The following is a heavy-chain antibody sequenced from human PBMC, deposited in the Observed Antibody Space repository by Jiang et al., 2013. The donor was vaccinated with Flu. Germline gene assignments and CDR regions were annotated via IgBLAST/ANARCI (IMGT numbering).Heavy chain of an antibody. CDR1: GFSLSTSGVG. CDR3: AHRRVYGPESYLAFDI. J-gene: IGHJ3*02. CDR2: IYWDDDK. Sequence: KPTQTLTLTCTFSGFSLSTSGVGVGWIRQPPGKALEWLALIYWDDDKRYNPSLKSRFTITKDTSKNQVVLTMTNMDPVDTATYYCAHRRVYGPESYLAFDIWGQGTRVTVSS. D-gene: IGHD3-10*01. V-gene: IGHV2-5*02.